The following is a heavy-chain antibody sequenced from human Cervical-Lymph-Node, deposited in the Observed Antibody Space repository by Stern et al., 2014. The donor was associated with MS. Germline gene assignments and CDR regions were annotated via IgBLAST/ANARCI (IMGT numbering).Heavy chain of an antibody. Sequence: EDQLVESGGGLVKPGGSLRLSCAVSGFTFSNYTMNWVRQAPGKGLEWVSSISSSSTYIYYASSVKGRFTISRDNAKNSLSLQMNSLRVDDTAVYYCTRARRGFDYWGQGTLVTVSS. V-gene: IGHV3-21*06. CDR1: GFTFSNYT. J-gene: IGHJ4*02. CDR2: ISSSSTYI. CDR3: TRARRGFDY.